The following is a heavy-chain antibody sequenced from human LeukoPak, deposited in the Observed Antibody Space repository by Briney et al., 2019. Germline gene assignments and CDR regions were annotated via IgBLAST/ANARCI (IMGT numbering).Heavy chain of an antibody. Sequence: SETLSLTCTVSSGSISTSNYYWGWVRQPPGKALEWIGNIFYSGSTYYSPSLKGRVTISLDTSRNQFSLKLNSVTAADTAVYYCARAIAAACFVIWGQGTMVTVSS. CDR1: SGSISTSNYY. D-gene: IGHD6-13*01. CDR2: IFYSGST. V-gene: IGHV4-39*07. CDR3: ARAIAAACFVI. J-gene: IGHJ3*02.